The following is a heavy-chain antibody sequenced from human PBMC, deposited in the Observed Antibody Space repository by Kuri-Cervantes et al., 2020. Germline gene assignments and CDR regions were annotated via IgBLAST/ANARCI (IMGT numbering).Heavy chain of an antibody. V-gene: IGHV4-34*01. Sequence: SQTLALTCAVYGGSFSGYCWSWIRQPPGKGLEWIGEINHSGSTNYNPSLKSRVTISVDTSKNQFSLKLSSVTAADTAVYYCARDRWTKGAGFDYWGQGTLVTVSS. CDR2: INHSGST. CDR3: ARDRWTKGAGFDY. D-gene: IGHD2-15*01. J-gene: IGHJ4*02. CDR1: GGSFSGYC.